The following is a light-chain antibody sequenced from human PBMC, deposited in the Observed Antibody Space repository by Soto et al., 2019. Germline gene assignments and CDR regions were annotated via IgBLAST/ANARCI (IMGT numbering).Light chain of an antibody. J-gene: IGKJ1*01. CDR2: GAS. CDR3: QQNYNWPRT. Sequence: EIVMTQSPATLSVSPGERVTLSCRASQSVSSHLVWYQQRPGQAPRLLIYGASTRATDIPVRFSGSGSGTEFTLTITSLQSEDVAVYYCQQNYNWPRTFGQGIKVEIK. CDR1: QSVSSH. V-gene: IGKV3-15*01.